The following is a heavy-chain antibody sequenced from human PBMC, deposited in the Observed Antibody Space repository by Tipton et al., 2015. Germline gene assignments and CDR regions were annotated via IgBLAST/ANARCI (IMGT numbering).Heavy chain of an antibody. D-gene: IGHD6-25*01. CDR2: TYYRSKWYY. J-gene: IGHJ6*02. CDR1: GDSVSSNTAA. CDR3: TRDPAYYYGMDV. V-gene: IGHV6-1*01. Sequence: GLVKPSQTLSLTCAISGDSVSSNTAAWHWIRQSPSRGLEWLGRTYYRSKWYYEYSISVKSRVTVTPDTSKNQFSLHLNSVTPEDTAVYHCTRDPAYYYGMDVWGQGTTVTVSS.